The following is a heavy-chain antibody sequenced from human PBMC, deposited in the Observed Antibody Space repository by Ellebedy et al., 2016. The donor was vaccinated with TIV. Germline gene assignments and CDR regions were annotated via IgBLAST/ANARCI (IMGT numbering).Heavy chain of an antibody. Sequence: SETLSLXXAVYGGSFSGYYWSWIRQPPGKGLEWIGYIYYSGSTYYNPSLQSRLTISVDTSKNQFSLKLNSVTAADTAVYYCARRTHGYYDSWGQGILVTVSS. J-gene: IGHJ4*02. CDR1: GGSFSGYY. V-gene: IGHV4-30-4*08. CDR3: ARRTHGYYDS. CDR2: IYYSGST. D-gene: IGHD3-10*01.